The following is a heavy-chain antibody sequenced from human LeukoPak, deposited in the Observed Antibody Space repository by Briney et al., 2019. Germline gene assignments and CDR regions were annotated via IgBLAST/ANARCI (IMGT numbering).Heavy chain of an antibody. CDR2: INPNSGGT. V-gene: IGHV1-2*02. CDR3: ARRYCSSTSCPVDY. CDR1: GYTFTGYY. J-gene: IGHJ4*02. Sequence: ASVKVSCKASGYTFTGYYMHWVRQAPGQGLEWMGWINPNSGGTNYAQKFQGRVTMTRDTSISTAYMELSRLRSDDTAVYYCARRYCSSTSCPVDYWGQGTLVTVSS. D-gene: IGHD2-2*01.